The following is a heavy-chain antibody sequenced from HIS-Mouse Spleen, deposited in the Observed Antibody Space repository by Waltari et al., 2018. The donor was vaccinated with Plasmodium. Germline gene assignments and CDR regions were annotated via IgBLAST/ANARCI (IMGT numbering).Heavy chain of an antibody. CDR3: ARVDYGSGDYYYYYGMDV. CDR2: IYHSGST. J-gene: IGHJ6*02. V-gene: IGHV4-38-2*02. CDR1: GYSISSGYY. Sequence: QVQLQESGPGLEKPSETLSLTCTVSGYSISSGYYWGWIRQPPGKGLEWIGSIYHSGSTYHNPSLKSRVTISVDTAKNQFSLKLSSVTAADTAVYYCARVDYGSGDYYYYYGMDVWGQGTTVTVSS. D-gene: IGHD3-10*01.